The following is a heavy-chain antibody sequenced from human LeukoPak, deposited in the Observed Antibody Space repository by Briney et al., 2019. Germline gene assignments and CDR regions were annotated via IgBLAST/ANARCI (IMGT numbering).Heavy chain of an antibody. Sequence: GGSLRLSCATSGFTFSSNAMGWVRQAPGKGLEWVSGISNSGGSTYDADSVKGRFTISRDNSKNTLFLQMNSLRAEDTAVYYCAKGVREEPIFDYWGQGTLVTVSS. CDR1: GFTFSSNA. J-gene: IGHJ4*02. V-gene: IGHV3-23*01. CDR2: ISNSGGST. D-gene: IGHD1-14*01. CDR3: AKGVREEPIFDY.